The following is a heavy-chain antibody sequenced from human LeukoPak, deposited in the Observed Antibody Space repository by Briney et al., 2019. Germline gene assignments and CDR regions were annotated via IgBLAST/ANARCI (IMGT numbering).Heavy chain of an antibody. Sequence: SETLSLTCTVSGGSIRNYYRNWIRQPPGKGLEWIGYTSDSGNTDYKPSLKSRVTISVDTSKNQFSLKLTSATAADTAVYYCARWHSHGRYFDYWVQGALVTVSS. V-gene: IGHV4-59*01. CDR3: ARWHSHGRYFDY. D-gene: IGHD2-21*01. J-gene: IGHJ4*02. CDR1: GGSIRNYY. CDR2: TSDSGNT.